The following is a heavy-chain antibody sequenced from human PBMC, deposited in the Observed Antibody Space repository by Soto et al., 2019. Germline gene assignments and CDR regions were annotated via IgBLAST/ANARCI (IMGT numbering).Heavy chain of an antibody. J-gene: IGHJ5*02. Sequence: TSENLSPPCTVSAGSISSSTYYWGWVRKPPGKGLEWIGSIYYSGSTYYNPSLKSRVTISVDTSKNQFSLKLSSVTAADTAVYYCARNYDIYWFDPWGRGTLVTVSS. D-gene: IGHD3-9*01. V-gene: IGHV4-39*01. CDR1: AGSISSSTYY. CDR3: ARNYDIYWFDP. CDR2: IYYSGST.